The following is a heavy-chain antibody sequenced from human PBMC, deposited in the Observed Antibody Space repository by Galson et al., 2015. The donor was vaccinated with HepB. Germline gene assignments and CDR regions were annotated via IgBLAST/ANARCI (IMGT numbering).Heavy chain of an antibody. CDR1: GFTFSGSA. CDR2: IRSKTTNYAT. V-gene: IGHV3-73*01. D-gene: IGHD6-19*01. J-gene: IGHJ4*02. Sequence: LRLSCAASGFTFSGSAIHWVRQASGKGPECVGRIRSKTTNYATSYVPSLKGRFTISRDDSKNMAYLPIKSLKTEDTAVYYCTRLGDFSGYSSRWGQGTLVTVSA. CDR3: TRLGDFSGYSSR.